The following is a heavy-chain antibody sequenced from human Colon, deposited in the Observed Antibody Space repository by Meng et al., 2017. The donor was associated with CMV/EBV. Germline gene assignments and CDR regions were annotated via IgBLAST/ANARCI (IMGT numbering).Heavy chain of an antibody. D-gene: IGHD2-15*01. Sequence: SVKVSCKASGGTFSNYGFSWVRQAPGQGLDWMGGIIPRLGIINYAQKFRGRLRISADTSATTVHMELSSLSSEDTAVYYCASRGTYCSGGSCYYWFDPWGQGTLVTVSS. CDR1: GGTFSNYG. J-gene: IGHJ5*02. CDR3: ASRGTYCSGGSCYYWFDP. V-gene: IGHV1-69*10. CDR2: IIPRLGII.